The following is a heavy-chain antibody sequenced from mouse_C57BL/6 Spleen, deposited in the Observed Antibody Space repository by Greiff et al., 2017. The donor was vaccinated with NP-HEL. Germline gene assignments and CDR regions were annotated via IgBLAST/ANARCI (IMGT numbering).Heavy chain of an antibody. D-gene: IGHD1-1*01. V-gene: IGHV5-17*01. CDR2: ISSGSSTI. CDR1: GFTFSDYG. J-gene: IGHJ1*03. Sequence: EVKLMESGGGLVKPGGSLKLSCAASGFTFSDYGMHWVRQAPEKGLEWVAYISSGSSTIYYADTVKGRFTISRDNAKNTLFLQMTSLRSEDTAMYYCAKTDYYGRADWYFDVWGTGTTVTVSS. CDR3: AKTDYYGRADWYFDV.